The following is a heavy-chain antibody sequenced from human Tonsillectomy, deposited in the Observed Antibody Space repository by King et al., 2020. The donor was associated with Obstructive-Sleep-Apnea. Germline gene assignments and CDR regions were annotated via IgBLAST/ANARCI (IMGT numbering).Heavy chain of an antibody. CDR2: IKQDGSEK. CDR1: GFTVSSYW. V-gene: IGHV3-7*01. D-gene: IGHD4-17*01. J-gene: IGHJ4*02. CDR3: ARDPAARDYGDPFLDY. Sequence: VQLVESGGGLVQPGGSLRLSCAASGFTVSSYWMSWVRQAPGKGLEWVANIKQDGSEKYYVDSVKGRFTISRDNAKNSRYLQMNSLRAEDTAVYYCARDPAARDYGDPFLDYWGQGTLVTVSS.